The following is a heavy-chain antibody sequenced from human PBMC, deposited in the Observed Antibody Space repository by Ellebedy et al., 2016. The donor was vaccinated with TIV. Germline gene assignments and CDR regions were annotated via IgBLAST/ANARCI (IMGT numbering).Heavy chain of an antibody. CDR2: ISSSSSTI. CDR1: GFTFSRYS. CDR3: AAAAGAGDDAFDI. D-gene: IGHD6-13*01. J-gene: IGHJ3*02. V-gene: IGHV3-48*01. Sequence: GESLKISXAASGFTFSRYSMNWVRQAPGKGLEWASYISSSSSTIYYADSVKGRFTISRDKAKNSLYLQMNSLRAEDTAVYYCAAAAGAGDDAFDIWGQGTMVTVSS.